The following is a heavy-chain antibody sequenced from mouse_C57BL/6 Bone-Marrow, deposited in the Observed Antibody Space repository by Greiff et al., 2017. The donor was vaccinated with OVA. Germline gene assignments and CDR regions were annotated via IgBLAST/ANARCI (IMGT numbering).Heavy chain of an antibody. CDR3: ARELNGNLPYYGSSPGY. D-gene: IGHD1-1*01. V-gene: IGHV1-26*01. J-gene: IGHJ2*01. CDR1: GYTFTDYY. Sequence: EVQLQQSGPELVKPGASVKISCKASGYTFTDYYMNWVKQSHGKSLEWIGDINPNNGGTSYNQKFKGKATLTVDKSSSTAYMELRSLTSEDSAVYYCARELNGNLPYYGSSPGYWGQGTTLTVSS. CDR2: INPNNGGT.